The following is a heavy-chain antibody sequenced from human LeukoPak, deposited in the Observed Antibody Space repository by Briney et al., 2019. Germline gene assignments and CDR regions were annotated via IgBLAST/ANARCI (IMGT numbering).Heavy chain of an antibody. CDR3: ARAREAEVIDS. Sequence: SETLSLTCAVYGGSFSGYYWTWIRQSPGKGLEWIGEINHSGSSNYNPSLKSRVIISVDTSKNQFSLKLKSVTAADTAIYYCARAREAEVIDSWGQGTLVTVSS. CDR1: GGSFSGYY. J-gene: IGHJ4*02. D-gene: IGHD3-22*01. CDR2: INHSGSS. V-gene: IGHV4-34*01.